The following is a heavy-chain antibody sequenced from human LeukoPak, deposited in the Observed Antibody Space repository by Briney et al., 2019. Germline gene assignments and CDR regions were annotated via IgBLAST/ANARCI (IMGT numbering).Heavy chain of an antibody. V-gene: IGHV3-23*01. D-gene: IGHD5-24*01. CDR1: GFTFSSYA. J-gene: IGHJ4*02. Sequence: GGSLRLSCAASGFTFSSYAMNWVRQAPGKGLEWVSAISGTGGSTYYADSVKGRFTISRDNSKNTLYLQVNSLRAEDTAVYYCAKGVATIRRFDYWGQGTLVTVSS. CDR3: AKGVATIRRFDY. CDR2: ISGTGGST.